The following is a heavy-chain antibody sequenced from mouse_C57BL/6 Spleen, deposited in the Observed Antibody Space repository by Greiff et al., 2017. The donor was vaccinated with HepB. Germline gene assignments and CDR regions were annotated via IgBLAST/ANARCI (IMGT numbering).Heavy chain of an antibody. D-gene: IGHD1-1*01. CDR2: IYPGDGDT. CDR1: GYAFSSSW. J-gene: IGHJ3*01. CDR3: ARSHYYGPFAY. Sequence: QVQLQQSGPELVKPGASVKISCKASGYAFSSSWMNWVKQRPGKGLEWIGRIYPGDGDTNYNGKFKGKATLTADESSSTAYMQLSSLTSEDSAVYFCARSHYYGPFAYWGQGTLVTVSA. V-gene: IGHV1-82*01.